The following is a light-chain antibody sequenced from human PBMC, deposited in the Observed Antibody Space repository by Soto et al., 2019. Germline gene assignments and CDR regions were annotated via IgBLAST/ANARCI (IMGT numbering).Light chain of an antibody. CDR2: EVS. CDR1: SSDVGGYNY. J-gene: IGLJ1*01. V-gene: IGLV2-14*01. CDR3: NSYTSSSTYV. Sequence: ALTQPASVSGSPGQSITISCTGTSSDVGGYNYVSWYQHHPGNAPKLMIYEVSNRPSGVSNRFSGSKSGNTASLTISGLQAEDETDYYCNSYTSSSTYVFGTGTKVTVL.